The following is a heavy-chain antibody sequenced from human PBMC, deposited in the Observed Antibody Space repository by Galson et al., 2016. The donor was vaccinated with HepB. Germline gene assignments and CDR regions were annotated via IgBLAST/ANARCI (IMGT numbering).Heavy chain of an antibody. Sequence: SLRLSCAASGFTFSSYAMNWVRQAPGKGLEWVSYISGSGSTIYYADSAKGRFTIFRDNAKNSLYLQMNSLRAEDTAVYYCATRDSGSYSQANYFDYWGQGTLVTVSS. CDR1: GFTFSSYA. CDR3: ATRDSGSYSQANYFDY. CDR2: ISGSGSTI. D-gene: IGHD1-26*01. V-gene: IGHV3-48*03. J-gene: IGHJ4*02.